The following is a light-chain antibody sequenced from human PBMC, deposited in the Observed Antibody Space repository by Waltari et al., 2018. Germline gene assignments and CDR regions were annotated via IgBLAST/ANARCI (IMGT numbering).Light chain of an antibody. CDR2: DAS. J-gene: IGKJ1*01. V-gene: IGKV3-11*01. CDR1: QSVGSS. Sequence: EILLTQSPATLSLSPGERATLSCRASQSVGSSLAWYQQKPGQAPRLLIYDASNRATGIPARFSGSGSGTDFTLTISSLEPEDFAVYYCQHYNDGPEWTFGQGTKVEIK. CDR3: QHYNDGPEWT.